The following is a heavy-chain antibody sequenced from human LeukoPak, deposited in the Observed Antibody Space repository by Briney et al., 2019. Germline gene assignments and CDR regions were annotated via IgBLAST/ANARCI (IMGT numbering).Heavy chain of an antibody. CDR3: ARDMAARWGDYFDY. CDR2: ISSSSSTI. Sequence: GGSLRLSCAASGFTFSSYSMNWVRQAPGKGLEWVSYISSSSSTIYYADSVKGRFTISGDNAKNSLYLQMNSLRAEDTAVYYCARDMAARWGDYFDYWGQGTLVTVSS. J-gene: IGHJ4*02. V-gene: IGHV3-48*01. CDR1: GFTFSSYS. D-gene: IGHD6-6*01.